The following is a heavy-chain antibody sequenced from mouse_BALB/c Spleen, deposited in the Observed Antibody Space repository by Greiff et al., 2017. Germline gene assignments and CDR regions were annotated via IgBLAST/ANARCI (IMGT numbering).Heavy chain of an antibody. Sequence: EVKLVESGGGLVKPGGSLKLSCAASGFTFSSYAMSWVRQSPEKRLEWVAEISSGGSYTYYPDTVTGRFTISRDNAKNTLYLEMSSLRSEDTAMYYCARESIYDGYSAWFAYWGQGTLVTVSA. V-gene: IGHV5-9-4*01. J-gene: IGHJ3*01. CDR2: ISSGGSYT. CDR3: ARESIYDGYSAWFAY. CDR1: GFTFSSYA. D-gene: IGHD2-3*01.